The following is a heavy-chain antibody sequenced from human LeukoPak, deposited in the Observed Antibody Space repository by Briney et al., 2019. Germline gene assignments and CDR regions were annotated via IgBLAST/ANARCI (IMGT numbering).Heavy chain of an antibody. J-gene: IGHJ6*03. Sequence: SETLSLTCTVSGGSISSYYWSWIRQPPGKGLEWIGYIYYSGSTNYNPSLKSRVTISVDTSKNQFSLKLSSVTAADTAAYYCARVAAGDYYYYYYMDVWGKGTTVTVFS. D-gene: IGHD6-25*01. CDR3: ARVAAGDYYYYYYMDV. CDR2: IYYSGST. V-gene: IGHV4-59*01. CDR1: GGSISSYY.